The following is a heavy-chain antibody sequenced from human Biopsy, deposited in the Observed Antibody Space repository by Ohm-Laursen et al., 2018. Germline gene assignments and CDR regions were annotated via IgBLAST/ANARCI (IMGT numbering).Heavy chain of an antibody. CDR3: ARGEYSGSIFDH. CDR2: IYSSGGT. J-gene: IGHJ4*02. V-gene: IGHV4-4*07. CDR1: GGSIISYY. D-gene: IGHD6-6*01. Sequence: GTLSLTCTVSGGSIISYYWNWIRQPAGKGLEWIGRIYSSGGTKYNPPLKSRVTMSVDTSKKQLSLKVRSATAADTAVYYCARGEYSGSIFDHWGQGTLVTVSS.